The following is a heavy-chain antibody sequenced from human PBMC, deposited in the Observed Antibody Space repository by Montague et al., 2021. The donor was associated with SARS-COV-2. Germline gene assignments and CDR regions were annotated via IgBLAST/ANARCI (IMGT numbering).Heavy chain of an antibody. D-gene: IGHD4-17*01. Sequence: SETLSLTCTVSGGSISSSNFYWGWIRQPPGKGLEWIGLIYHSGSTYYNPSLKSRVTISVDTSKNQFSLKLSSATAADTAVYYCASVYTVTYYFDSWGRGTLVTVSS. CDR2: IYHSGST. CDR3: ASVYTVTYYFDS. J-gene: IGHJ4*02. CDR1: GGSISSSNFY. V-gene: IGHV4-39*07.